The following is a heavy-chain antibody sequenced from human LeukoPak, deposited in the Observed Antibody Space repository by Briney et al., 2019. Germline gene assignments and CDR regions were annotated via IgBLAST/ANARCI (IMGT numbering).Heavy chain of an antibody. CDR1: GFTFSSYS. CDR2: ISSSSSYI. Sequence: GGSLRLSCAASGFTFSSYSMNWVRQAPGKGLEWVSSISSSSSYIYYAGSVKGRFTISRNNAKNSLYLQMNSLRAEDTAVYYCAGALVGATPYYFDYWGQGTLVTVSS. CDR3: AGALVGATPYYFDY. V-gene: IGHV3-21*01. J-gene: IGHJ4*02. D-gene: IGHD1-26*01.